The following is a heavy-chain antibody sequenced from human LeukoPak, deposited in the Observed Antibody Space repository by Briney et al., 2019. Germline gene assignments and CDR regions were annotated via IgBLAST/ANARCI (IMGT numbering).Heavy chain of an antibody. Sequence: ASVKVSCTASGYTFTGYYMHWVRQAPGQGLEWMGWINPNSGGTNYAQKFQGWVTMTRDTSISTAYMELSRLRSDDTAVYYCARETIFGDIDYWGQGTLVTVSS. D-gene: IGHD3-3*01. CDR2: INPNSGGT. V-gene: IGHV1-2*04. J-gene: IGHJ4*02. CDR1: GYTFTGYY. CDR3: ARETIFGDIDY.